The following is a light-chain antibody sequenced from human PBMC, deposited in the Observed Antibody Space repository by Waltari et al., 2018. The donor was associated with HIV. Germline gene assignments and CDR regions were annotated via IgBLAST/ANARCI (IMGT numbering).Light chain of an antibody. V-gene: IGKV3-20*01. CDR1: QSVSSSY. CDR2: GAS. Sequence: EILLTQSPATLSLSPGERATLSCRASQSVSSSYLAWYQQKPGQAPRLLIYGASSRATGIPDRFSGSGSGTDFTLTISRLEPEDFAVYYCQQYGSSPRTLGGGTKVEIK. CDR3: QQYGSSPRT. J-gene: IGKJ4*01.